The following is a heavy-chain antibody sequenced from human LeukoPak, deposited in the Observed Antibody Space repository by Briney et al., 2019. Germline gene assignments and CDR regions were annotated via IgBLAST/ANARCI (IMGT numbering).Heavy chain of an antibody. CDR3: ATEGYCSSTSC. Sequence: GGSLRLSCAASGSTFSSYSMNWVCQAPGKGLEWVSSISSSSSYIYYADSVKGRFTISRDNAKNSLYLQMNSLRAEDTAVYYCATEGYCSSTSCWGQGTLVTVSS. CDR1: GSTFSSYS. V-gene: IGHV3-21*01. J-gene: IGHJ4*02. D-gene: IGHD2-2*01. CDR2: ISSSSSYI.